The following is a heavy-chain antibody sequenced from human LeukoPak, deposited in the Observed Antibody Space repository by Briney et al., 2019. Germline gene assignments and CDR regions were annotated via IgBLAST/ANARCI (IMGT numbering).Heavy chain of an antibody. CDR3: ARGLVVVVPAGGSSEVLDY. CDR1: GGSFSGYY. CDR2: INHSGST. J-gene: IGHJ4*02. V-gene: IGHV4-34*01. Sequence: SETLSLTCAVYGGSFSGYYWSWIRQPPGKGLEWIGEINHSGSTNYNPSLKSRVTISVDTSKNQFSLKLSSVTAADTAVYYCARGLVVVVPAGGSSEVLDYWGQGTLVTVSS. D-gene: IGHD2-2*01.